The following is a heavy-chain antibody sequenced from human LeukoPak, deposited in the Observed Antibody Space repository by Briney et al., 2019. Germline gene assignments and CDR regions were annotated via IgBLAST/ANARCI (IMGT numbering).Heavy chain of an antibody. Sequence: PGRSLRLSCAASGFTFSSYAMHWVRQAPGKGLEWVAVISYDGSNKYYADSVKGRFTISRDNSKNTLYLQMNSLRAEDMAVYYCARDPPYYYDSSGYFGAFDIWGQGTMVTVSS. J-gene: IGHJ3*02. D-gene: IGHD3-22*01. V-gene: IGHV3-30*04. CDR3: ARDPPYYYDSSGYFGAFDI. CDR2: ISYDGSNK. CDR1: GFTFSSYA.